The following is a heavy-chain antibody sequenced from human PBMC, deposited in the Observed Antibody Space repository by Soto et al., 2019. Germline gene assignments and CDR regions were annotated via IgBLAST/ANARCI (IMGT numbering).Heavy chain of an antibody. CDR1: GYTFTSYG. Sequence: GASVKVSCKASGYTFTSYGISWVRQAPGQGLEWMGWISAYNGNTNYAQKLQGRVTMTTDTSTSTAYMELRSLRSDDTAVYYCARDRRITGTTHWIDPWGQGTLVTVSS. CDR3: ARDRRITGTTHWIDP. CDR2: ISAYNGNT. D-gene: IGHD1-7*01. J-gene: IGHJ5*02. V-gene: IGHV1-18*04.